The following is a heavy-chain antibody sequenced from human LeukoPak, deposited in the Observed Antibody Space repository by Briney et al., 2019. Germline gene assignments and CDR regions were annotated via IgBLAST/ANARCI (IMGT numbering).Heavy chain of an antibody. V-gene: IGHV1-18*01. CDR3: AREKPYSYGYQHFDY. J-gene: IGHJ4*02. CDR2: ISAYNGNT. D-gene: IGHD5-18*01. Sequence: GASVKVSCKASGHTFTSYGISWVRQAPGQGLEWMGWISAYNGNTNYAQKLQGRVTMTTDTSTSTAYMELRSLRSDVTAVYYCAREKPYSYGYQHFDYWGQGTLVTASS. CDR1: GHTFTSYG.